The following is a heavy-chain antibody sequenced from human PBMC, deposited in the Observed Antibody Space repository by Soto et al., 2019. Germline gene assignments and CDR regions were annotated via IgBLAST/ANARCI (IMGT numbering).Heavy chain of an antibody. CDR2: IIPIFGTA. J-gene: IGHJ6*02. V-gene: IGHV1-69*12. D-gene: IGHD5-12*01. Sequence: QVQLVQSGAEVKKPGSSVKVSCKASGGTFSSYAISWVRQAPGQGLEWMGGIIPIFGTANYAQKFQGRVTITADESTSTAYMELSSLRSEDTAVYYCARDRRWLQSKYDYYGMDVWGQGTTVTVSS. CDR3: ARDRRWLQSKYDYYGMDV. CDR1: GGTFSSYA.